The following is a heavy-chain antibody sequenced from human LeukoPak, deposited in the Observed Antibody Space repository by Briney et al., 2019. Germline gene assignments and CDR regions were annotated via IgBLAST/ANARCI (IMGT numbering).Heavy chain of an antibody. CDR2: ISWNSGSI. J-gene: IGHJ5*02. CDR3: ARQYSSSRENWFDP. D-gene: IGHD6-13*01. V-gene: IGHV3-9*01. Sequence: SGRSLRLSCAASGFTFDDYAMHWVRQAPGEGLEWVSGISWNSGSIGYADSVKGRFTISRDNAKNSLYLQMNSLRAEDTALYYCARQYSSSRENWFDPWGQGTLVTVSS. CDR1: GFTFDDYA.